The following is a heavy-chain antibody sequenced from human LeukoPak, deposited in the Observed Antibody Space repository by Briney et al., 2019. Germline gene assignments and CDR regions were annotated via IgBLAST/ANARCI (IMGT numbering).Heavy chain of an antibody. D-gene: IGHD3-3*01. CDR3: ATQGGITIFGVVRVGFDP. CDR2: FDPEDGET. J-gene: IGHJ5*02. Sequence: ASVKVSCKVSGYTLTELSMHWVRQAPGKGLEWMGGFDPEDGETIYAQKFQGRVTMTEDTSTDTAYMELSRLRSEDTAVYYCATQGGITIFGVVRVGFDPWGQGTLVTVSS. CDR1: GYTLTELS. V-gene: IGHV1-24*01.